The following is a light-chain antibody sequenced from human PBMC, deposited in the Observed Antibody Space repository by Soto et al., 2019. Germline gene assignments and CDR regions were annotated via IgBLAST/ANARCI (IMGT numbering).Light chain of an antibody. V-gene: IGLV2-14*03. CDR2: DVN. J-gene: IGLJ2*01. CDR3: TSLTTSTTMI. CDR1: SSDIGAYNF. Sequence: QSALTQPASVSGSPGQSITISCTGTSSDIGAYNFVSWYQQHPGKAPKLMLYDVNIRPSGVSNRFSGSKSGNTASLTISGLQAEDEADYYCTSLTTSTTMIFGRGTKVTVL.